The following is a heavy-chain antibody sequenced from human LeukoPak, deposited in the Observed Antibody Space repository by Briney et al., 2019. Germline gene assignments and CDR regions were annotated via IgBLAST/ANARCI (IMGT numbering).Heavy chain of an antibody. CDR2: IYYSGST. CDR1: GCSISSYY. D-gene: IGHD3-10*01. V-gene: IGHV4-59*01. CDR3: ARESSGSGSYLFDY. Sequence: SETLSPTCTVSGCSISSYYWSWIRQPPGKGLEWIGYIYYSGSTNYNPSLKSRVTISVDTSKNQFSLKLSSVTAADTAVYYCARESSGSGSYLFDYWGQGTLVTVSS. J-gene: IGHJ4*02.